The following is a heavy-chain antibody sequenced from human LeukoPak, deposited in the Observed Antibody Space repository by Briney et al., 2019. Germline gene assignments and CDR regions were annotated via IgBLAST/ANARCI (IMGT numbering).Heavy chain of an antibody. J-gene: IGHJ3*02. CDR3: ARDWKEYYDILTGYYRSATGAFDI. V-gene: IGHV3-23*01. CDR1: GFTFSSYA. CDR2: ISATGGSK. Sequence: GGSLRLSCAASGFTFSSYAMAWVRQAPGKGLAWVSSISATGGSKSYADSVKAGISISRDNSKNTLYLQMNSLRAEDTAVYYCARDWKEYYDILTGYYRSATGAFDIWGQGTMVTVSS. D-gene: IGHD3-9*01.